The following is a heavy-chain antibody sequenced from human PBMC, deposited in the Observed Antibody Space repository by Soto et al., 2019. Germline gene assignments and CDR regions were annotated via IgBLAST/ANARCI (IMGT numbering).Heavy chain of an antibody. CDR3: ARDLVLMTTVTYYGMDV. CDR1: GFTFNTYW. Sequence: GGSLRLSCAASGFTFNTYWMHWFRQAPGKGLVWVSPINSSGSYIYYADSVKGRFTISRDNAKNSLYLQMNSLRAEDTAVYYCARDLVLMTTVTYYGMDVWGQGTTVTVSS. D-gene: IGHD4-17*01. J-gene: IGHJ6*02. V-gene: IGHV3-21*01. CDR2: INSSGSYI.